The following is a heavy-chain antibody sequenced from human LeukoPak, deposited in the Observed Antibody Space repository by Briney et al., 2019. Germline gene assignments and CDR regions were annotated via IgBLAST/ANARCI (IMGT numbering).Heavy chain of an antibody. V-gene: IGHV4-39*07. CDR3: ARYGGNSGFDY. J-gene: IGHJ4*02. Sequence: SETLSLTCTVSGGSISSSSYYWGWIRQPPGKGLEWIGSIYYSGSTYYNPSLKSRVTISVDTSKNQFSLKLSSVTAADMAVYYCARYGGNSGFDYWGQGTLVTVSS. D-gene: IGHD4-23*01. CDR1: GGSISSSSYY. CDR2: IYYSGST.